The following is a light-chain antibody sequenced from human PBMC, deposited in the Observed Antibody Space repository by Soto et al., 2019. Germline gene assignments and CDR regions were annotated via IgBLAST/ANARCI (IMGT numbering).Light chain of an antibody. CDR1: SSNIGSNY. CDR3: AAWDDSLSGPVV. V-gene: IGLV1-47*01. CDR2: RNN. J-gene: IGLJ2*01. Sequence: QSVLTQPPSASGTPGQRVTISCSGSSSNIGSNYLYWHQQLPGTAPKLLIYRNNQRPSGVPDRFSGSKSDASASLAISGLRSEDEADYYCAAWDDSLSGPVVFGGGTKLTVL.